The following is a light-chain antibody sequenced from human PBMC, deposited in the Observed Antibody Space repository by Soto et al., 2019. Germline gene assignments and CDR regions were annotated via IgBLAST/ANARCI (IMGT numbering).Light chain of an antibody. CDR1: ISDVGGYDY. J-gene: IGLJ3*02. CDR3: SSYAGSNNLRM. Sequence: QSALTQPPAAAGSPGQSVTISCAGTISDVGGYDYVSWYQQHPGKAPKLIIYEVNKRPSGVPDRFSGSKSANTASLTVSGLQAEDEADYYCSSYAGSNNLRMFGGGTKVTV. V-gene: IGLV2-8*01. CDR2: EVN.